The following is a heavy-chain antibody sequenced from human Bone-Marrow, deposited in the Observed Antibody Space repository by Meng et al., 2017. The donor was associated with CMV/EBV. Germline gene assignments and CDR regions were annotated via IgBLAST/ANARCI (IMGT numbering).Heavy chain of an antibody. CDR2: IYYSGST. J-gene: IGHJ6*02. CDR3: ARRGHSYGDGMDV. Sequence: SETLSLTCTVSGGSISSGDYCWSWIRQPPGKGLEWIGYIYYSGSTYYNPSLKSRVTISVDTSKNQFSLKLSSVTAADTAVYYCARRGHSYGDGMDVWGQGTTVTVSS. CDR1: GGSISSGDYC. D-gene: IGHD5-18*01. V-gene: IGHV4-30-4*08.